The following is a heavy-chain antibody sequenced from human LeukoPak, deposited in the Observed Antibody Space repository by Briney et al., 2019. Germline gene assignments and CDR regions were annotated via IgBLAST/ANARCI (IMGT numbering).Heavy chain of an antibody. V-gene: IGHV3-7*01. Sequence: GGSLRLSCAASGFTFSSYAMSWVRQAPGKGLEWVANIKQDGSEKYYVDSVKGRFTISRDNAKNSLYLQMNSLRAEDTAVYYCARSRRAMVRGVIIVWFDPWGQGTLVTVSS. CDR3: ARSRRAMVRGVIIVWFDP. J-gene: IGHJ5*02. CDR1: GFTFSSYA. D-gene: IGHD3-10*01. CDR2: IKQDGSEK.